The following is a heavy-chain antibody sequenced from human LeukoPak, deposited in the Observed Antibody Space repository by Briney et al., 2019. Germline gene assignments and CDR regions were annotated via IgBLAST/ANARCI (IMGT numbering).Heavy chain of an antibody. CDR3: ARERGGGPVDY. V-gene: IGHV4-30-2*01. J-gene: IGHJ4*02. D-gene: IGHD2-15*01. Sequence: SSETLSLTCTVSGGSISSGGYYWSWIRQPPGKGLEWIGYIYHSGSTYYNPSLKSRVTISVDRSKNQFSLKLSSVTAADTAVYYCARERGGGPVDYWGREPWSPSPQ. CDR2: IYHSGST. CDR1: GGSISSGGYY.